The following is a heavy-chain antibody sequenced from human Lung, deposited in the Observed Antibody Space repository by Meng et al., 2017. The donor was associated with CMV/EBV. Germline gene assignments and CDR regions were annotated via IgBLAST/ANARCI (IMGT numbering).Heavy chain of an antibody. V-gene: IGHV1-2*02. D-gene: IGHD7-27*01. Sequence: AXVXVSCKASGYTFTAHYFHWVRQAPGQGLEWMGWIHPHRGDTNYAQQFQGRVTLTRDTSINTGYMELTRLTSDDTAVYYGAADDNWGPDYWGQGTLVTVSS. CDR3: AADDNWGPDY. J-gene: IGHJ4*02. CDR1: GYTFTAHY. CDR2: IHPHRGDT.